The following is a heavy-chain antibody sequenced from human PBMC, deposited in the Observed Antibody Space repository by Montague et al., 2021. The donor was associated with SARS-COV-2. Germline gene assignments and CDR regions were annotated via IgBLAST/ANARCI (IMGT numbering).Heavy chain of an antibody. CDR2: IQQDGSKK. J-gene: IGHJ4*02. CDR3: ARDLSGSQYLYYFDY. CDR1: GFTFSNYW. V-gene: IGHV3-7*01. D-gene: IGHD3-3*01. Sequence: SRSLSFSASGFTFSNYWMSWVRQAPGKGLEWVANIQQDGSKKYYVDSVKGRFTISRDNAKKSLYLQMNSLRAEDTAVYYCARDLSGSQYLYYFDYWGQGTLVTVSS.